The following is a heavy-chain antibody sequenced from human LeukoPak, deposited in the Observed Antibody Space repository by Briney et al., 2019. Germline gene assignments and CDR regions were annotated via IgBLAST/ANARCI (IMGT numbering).Heavy chain of an antibody. CDR1: GESFTGYY. J-gene: IGHJ6*02. CDR3: ARLLPLQGGDV. V-gene: IGHV4-34*01. D-gene: IGHD2-15*01. CDR2: INHSGGT. Sequence: SETLSLTCAVYGESFTGYYWSWFRQPPGKGLEWIGEINHSGGTNYNPSLKSRVTISLDTSNNQFSLKLSSVTAADTAVYYCARLLPLQGGDVWGQGTTVTVSS.